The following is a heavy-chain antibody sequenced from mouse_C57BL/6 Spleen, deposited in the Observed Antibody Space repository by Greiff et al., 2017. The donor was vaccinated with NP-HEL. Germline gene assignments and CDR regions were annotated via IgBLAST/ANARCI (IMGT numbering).Heavy chain of an antibody. V-gene: IGHV3-6*01. Sequence: EVKLQESGPGLVKPSQSLSLTCSVTGYSITSGYYWNWIRQFPGNKLEWMGYISYDGSNNYNPSLKNRISITRDTSKNQFFLKLNSVTTEDTATYYCARLSYYYGSSYHWYFDVWGTGTTVTVSS. J-gene: IGHJ1*03. CDR3: ARLSYYYGSSYHWYFDV. CDR1: GYSITSGYY. CDR2: ISYDGSN. D-gene: IGHD1-1*01.